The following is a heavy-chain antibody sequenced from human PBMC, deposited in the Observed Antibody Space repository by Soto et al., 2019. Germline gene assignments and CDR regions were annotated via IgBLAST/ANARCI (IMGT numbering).Heavy chain of an antibody. V-gene: IGHV3-48*02. CDR1: GFTFSSYN. D-gene: IGHD3-16*01. CDR2: ISLSSSTL. CDR3: TRRLEGYYYYGLDV. J-gene: IGHJ6*02. Sequence: PGGSLRLSCAASGFTFSSYNMNWVRQAPGKGLEWVSYISLSSSTLHYADSVKGRFIISRDNAKSSLYLQMNSLRDEDTAVYYCTRRLEGYYYYGLDVWGQGTTVTVSS.